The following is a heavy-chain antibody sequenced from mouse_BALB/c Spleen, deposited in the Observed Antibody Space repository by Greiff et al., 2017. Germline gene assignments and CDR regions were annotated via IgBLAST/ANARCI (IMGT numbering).Heavy chain of an antibody. CDR2: ISTYYGDA. Sequence: VQLQQSGAELVRPGVSVKISCKGSGYTFTDYAMHWVKQSHAKSLEWIGVISTYYGDASYNQKFKGKATMTVDKSSSTAYMELARLTSEDSAIYYCARFTGALDYWGQGTSVTVPS. V-gene: IGHV1S137*01. J-gene: IGHJ4*01. CDR3: ARFTGALDY. CDR1: GYTFTDYA. D-gene: IGHD1-1*01.